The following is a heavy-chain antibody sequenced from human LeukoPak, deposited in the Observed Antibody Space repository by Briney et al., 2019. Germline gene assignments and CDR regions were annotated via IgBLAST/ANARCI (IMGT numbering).Heavy chain of an antibody. V-gene: IGHV5-10-1*01. CDR2: IDPSDSYT. CDR3: ARDQSGGSTFWYFDL. D-gene: IGHD4-23*01. Sequence: GESLKISCKGSAYNFANHWISWVRQMPGKGLEWMGRIDPSDSYTDYSPSFQGHVTLSVDKSNNTAYLQWSGLKASDTATYYCARDQSGGSTFWYFDLWGRGTLVTVSS. J-gene: IGHJ2*01. CDR1: AYNFANHW.